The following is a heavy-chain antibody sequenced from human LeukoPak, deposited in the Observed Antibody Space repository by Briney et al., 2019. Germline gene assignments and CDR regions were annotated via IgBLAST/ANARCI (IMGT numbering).Heavy chain of an antibody. J-gene: IGHJ6*02. CDR1: GFTFTDHY. V-gene: IGHV1-2*02. D-gene: IGHD6-19*01. Sequence: ASVTVSCKASGFTFTDHYMHWVRQAPGQGLEWMGWINGKRGDTNYAQNFQDRVTMTRDTSTSTVYMELSRLTVDDTAVYYCARDGNIAVAGTAHYYYYGMDVWGQGTTVTVSS. CDR2: INGKRGDT. CDR3: ARDGNIAVAGTAHYYYYGMDV.